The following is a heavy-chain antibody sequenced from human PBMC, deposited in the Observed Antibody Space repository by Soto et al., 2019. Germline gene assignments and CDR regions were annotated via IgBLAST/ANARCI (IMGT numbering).Heavy chain of an antibody. V-gene: IGHV3-53*02. CDR3: VRGDYGRSGVDY. CDR2: IYTGDNT. J-gene: IGHJ4*02. D-gene: IGHD4-17*01. CDR1: GFTVSNNI. Sequence: VQLVETGGGLIQPGESLRLSCAASGFTVSNNIMSWVRQAPGKGLEWVSVIYTGDNTYYADSVKGRFTISRDNSKNTLYLQMNSLRAEDTAVYYCVRGDYGRSGVDYWGQGTLVTVSS.